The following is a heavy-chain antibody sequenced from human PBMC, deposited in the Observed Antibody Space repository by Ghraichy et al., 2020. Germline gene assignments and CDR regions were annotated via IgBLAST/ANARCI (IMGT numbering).Heavy chain of an antibody. V-gene: IGHV1-69*13. D-gene: IGHD5-12*01. J-gene: IGHJ4*02. CDR1: GGTFSSYA. Sequence: SVKVSCKASGGTFSSYAISWVRQAPGQGLEWMGGIIPIFGTANYAQKFQGRVTITADESTSTAYMELSSLRSEDTAVYYCARDPTYGGYGGDYWGQGTLVTVSS. CDR2: IIPIFGTA. CDR3: ARDPTYGGYGGDY.